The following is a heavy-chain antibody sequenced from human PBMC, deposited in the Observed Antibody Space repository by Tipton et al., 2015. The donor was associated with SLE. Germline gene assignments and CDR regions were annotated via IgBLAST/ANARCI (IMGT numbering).Heavy chain of an antibody. CDR1: GVTVSSNY. CDR3: ARDEGIAAAGSGY. CDR2: IYSGGST. V-gene: IGHV3-66*01. J-gene: IGHJ4*02. Sequence: SLRLSCAASGVTVSSNYTSWVRQAPGKGLEWVSVIYSGGSTYYADSVKGRFTISRDNAKNSLYLQMNSLRAEDTAVYYCARDEGIAAAGSGYWGQGTLVTVSS. D-gene: IGHD6-13*01.